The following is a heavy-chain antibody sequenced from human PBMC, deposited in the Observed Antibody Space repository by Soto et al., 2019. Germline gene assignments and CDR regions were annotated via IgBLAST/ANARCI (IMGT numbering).Heavy chain of an antibody. V-gene: IGHV1-69*01. CDR3: AXXXGXXXXXXXGLDV. J-gene: IGHJ6*02. CDR1: GGMFSTXG. CDR2: IIPILTTP. Sequence: QVQLVQSGAEVKKTGSSVKVSCKASGGMFSTXGXXXVXXXXXXGPEWIGGIIPILTTPNYAERFQGRVTIVADELTTTVYMELSSXRSEXTAMYXXAXXXGXXXXXXXGLDVWGQGTSVTVSS.